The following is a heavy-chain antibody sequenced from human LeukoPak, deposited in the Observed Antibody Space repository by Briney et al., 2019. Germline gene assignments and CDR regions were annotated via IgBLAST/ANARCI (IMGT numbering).Heavy chain of an antibody. V-gene: IGHV5-51*01. D-gene: IGHD5-18*01. CDR1: GYSFTSYW. CDR2: IYPGDSDT. CDR3: ARHGYSYGYISDY. J-gene: IGHJ4*02. Sequence: GESLKISCKGSGYSFTSYWIGWVRQMPGKGLEWMGIIYPGDSDTRYSPSFQGQVTISADKSISTAYLQWSSLRASDTAMYYCARHGYSYGYISDYWGQGTLVTVSS.